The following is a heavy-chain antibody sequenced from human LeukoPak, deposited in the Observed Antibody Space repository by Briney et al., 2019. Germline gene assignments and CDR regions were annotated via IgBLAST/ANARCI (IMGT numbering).Heavy chain of an antibody. V-gene: IGHV3-66*04. CDR1: GITVTSTY. Sequence: AGSLTLTCAASGITVTSTYNNWGCQPPAPGQDLDSIAYSDGNTYYAGSVKGRFTISRDNSKNTLFLQMNSLRAEDTAVYYCARLFGSGWPGYFYYAMDVWGQGTTVAVSS. J-gene: IGHJ6*02. CDR3: ARLFGSGWPGYFYYAMDV. CDR2: AYSDGNT. D-gene: IGHD6-19*01.